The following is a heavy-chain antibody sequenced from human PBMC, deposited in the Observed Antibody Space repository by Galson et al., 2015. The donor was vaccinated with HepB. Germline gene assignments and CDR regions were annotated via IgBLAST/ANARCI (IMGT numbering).Heavy chain of an antibody. CDR2: INAGNGNT. V-gene: IGHV1-3*01. CDR1: GYTFTSYA. Sequence: SVKVSCKASGYTFTSYAMHWVRQAPGQRLEWMGWINAGNGNTKYSQKFQGRVTITRDTSASTAYMELSSLRSEVTAVYYCARRPAAYYYGSGSSNYFDYWGQGTLVTVSS. CDR3: ARRPAAYYYGSGSSNYFDY. D-gene: IGHD3-10*01. J-gene: IGHJ4*02.